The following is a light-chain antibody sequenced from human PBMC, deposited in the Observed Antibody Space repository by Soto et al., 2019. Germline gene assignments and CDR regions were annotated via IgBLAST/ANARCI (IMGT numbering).Light chain of an antibody. V-gene: IGKV3-11*01. CDR2: DAS. Sequence: EIVLTQSPATLSLSAGERATLSCRASQSISTYLAWYQQRPGQAPRLLIYDASNRATGIRARFSGSGSGTDFTLSISSLEPEDFAVYYCQQRHTWPLTFGGGTKVEIK. CDR3: QQRHTWPLT. J-gene: IGKJ4*01. CDR1: QSISTY.